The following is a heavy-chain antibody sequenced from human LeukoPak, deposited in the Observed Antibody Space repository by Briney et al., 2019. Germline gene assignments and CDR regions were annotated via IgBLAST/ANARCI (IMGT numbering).Heavy chain of an antibody. CDR3: PRDGSGYLSRIWYANGFDP. Sequence: SETLSLTCAVYGGSFSGYYWSWIRQPPGKGLEWIGEINHSGSTNYNPSLKNRVTISVDTPKNQFSLKLSSVTAADPAVYYWPRDGSGYLSRIWYANGFDPWGQGTLGTVSP. J-gene: IGHJ5*02. D-gene: IGHD6-13*01. V-gene: IGHV4-34*01. CDR1: GGSFSGYY. CDR2: INHSGST.